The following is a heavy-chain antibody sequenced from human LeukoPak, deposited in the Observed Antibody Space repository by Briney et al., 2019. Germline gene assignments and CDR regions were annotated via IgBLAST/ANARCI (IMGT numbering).Heavy chain of an antibody. J-gene: IGHJ5*02. CDR1: GYTFTSYG. Sequence: EGSVKVSCKASGYTFTSYGISRVRQAPGQGLEWMGWISAYNGNTNYAQKLQGRVTMTTDTSTSTAYMELRSLRSDDTAVYYCARFDTMIWAVGAWGQGTLVTVSS. CDR2: ISAYNGNT. D-gene: IGHD3-10*01. CDR3: ARFDTMIWAVGA. V-gene: IGHV1-18*01.